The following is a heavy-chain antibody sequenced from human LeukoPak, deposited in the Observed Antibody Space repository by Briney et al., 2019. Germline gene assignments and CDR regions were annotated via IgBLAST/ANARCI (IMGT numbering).Heavy chain of an antibody. V-gene: IGHV3-66*01. D-gene: IGHD6-19*01. CDR2: IYSGGST. Sequence: SGGSLRLSCAASGFNVIHNHMSWVRQAPGKGLEWVSSIYSGGSTYYADSVKGRFTISRDNSKNTVHLQMNSLRVDDTAVYYCAREGCCGGDWGQGTMVTVSS. J-gene: IGHJ3*01. CDR3: AREGCCGGD. CDR1: GFNVIHNH.